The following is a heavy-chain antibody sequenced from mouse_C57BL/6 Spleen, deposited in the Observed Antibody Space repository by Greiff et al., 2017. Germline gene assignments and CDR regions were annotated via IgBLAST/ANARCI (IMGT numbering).Heavy chain of an antibody. CDR3: ARSGGYYGNYEWYFDV. CDR2: IDPSDSYT. CDR1: GYTFTSYW. D-gene: IGHD2-1*01. J-gene: IGHJ1*03. Sequence: QVQLQQPGAELVRPGTSVKLSCKASGYTFTSYWMHWVKQRPGQGLEWIGVIDPSDSYTNYNQKFKGKATLTVDTSSSTAYMQLSILTSEDSAVYYCARSGGYYGNYEWYFDVWGTGTTVTVSS. V-gene: IGHV1-59*01.